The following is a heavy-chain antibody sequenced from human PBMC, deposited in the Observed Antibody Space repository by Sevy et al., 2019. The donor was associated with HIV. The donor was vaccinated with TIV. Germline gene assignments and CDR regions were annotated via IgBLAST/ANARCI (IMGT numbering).Heavy chain of an antibody. CDR3: ARALDYSNYYYYYGMDV. V-gene: IGHV1-69*13. Sequence: ASVMVSCKASGGTFSSYAISWVRQAPGQGLEWMGGIIPIFGTANYAQKFQGRVTITADESTSTAYMELSSLRSEDTAVYYCARALDYSNYYYYYGMDVWGQGTTVT. CDR1: GGTFSSYA. D-gene: IGHD4-4*01. CDR2: IIPIFGTA. J-gene: IGHJ6*02.